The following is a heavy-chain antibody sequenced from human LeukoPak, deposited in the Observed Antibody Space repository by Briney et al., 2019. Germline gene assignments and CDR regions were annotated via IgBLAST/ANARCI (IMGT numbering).Heavy chain of an antibody. Sequence: GASVKVSCKTSGYTFTGYYMHWVRQAPGQGLEWMGWINPHSGGTDYAQRFQHRVTVTRDTSISTAYMELSRLRSDDTAVYYCARGPDLQQQLTDFDYWGQGTLVTVSS. J-gene: IGHJ4*02. CDR3: ARGPDLQQQLTDFDY. V-gene: IGHV1-2*02. CDR2: INPHSGGT. D-gene: IGHD6-13*01. CDR1: GYTFTGYY.